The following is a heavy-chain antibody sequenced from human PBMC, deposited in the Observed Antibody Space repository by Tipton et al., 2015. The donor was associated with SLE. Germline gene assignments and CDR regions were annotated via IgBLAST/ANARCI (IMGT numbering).Heavy chain of an antibody. V-gene: IGHV4-39*01. Sequence: LRLSCTVSGGSISSSSYYWGWIRQPPGKELEWIGSIYYSGSTYYTPSLKSRVTASVDTSKNQFSLSLYSVTVDDTAVYYCARQGTGFGSGRDDYWGQGILVTVSS. D-gene: IGHD1-14*01. CDR3: ARQGTGFGSGRDDY. CDR2: IYYSGST. J-gene: IGHJ4*02. CDR1: GGSISSSSYY.